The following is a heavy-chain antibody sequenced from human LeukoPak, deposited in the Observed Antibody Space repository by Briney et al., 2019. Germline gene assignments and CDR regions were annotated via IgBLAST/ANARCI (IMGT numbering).Heavy chain of an antibody. CDR2: IKQDGSEK. CDR3: ARDSDYDFWSGYPSHYFDY. Sequence: GGSLRLSCAASGFTFSSYSMSWARQAPGKGLEWVANIKQDGSEKYYVDSVKGRFTISRDNAKNSLYLQMNSLRAEDTAVYYCARDSDYDFWSGYPSHYFDYWGQGTLVTVSS. J-gene: IGHJ4*02. D-gene: IGHD3-3*01. CDR1: GFTFSSYS. V-gene: IGHV3-7*01.